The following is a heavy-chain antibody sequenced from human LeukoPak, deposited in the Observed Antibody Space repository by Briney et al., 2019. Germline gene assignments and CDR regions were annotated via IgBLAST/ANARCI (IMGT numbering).Heavy chain of an antibody. CDR3: ASPLGVGELSDGY. CDR1: GYTFTGYY. D-gene: IGHD3-10*01. Sequence: ASVKVSCKASGYTFTGYYIHWVRQAPRQGLEWMGWINPNSGGTNYAQKFQGRVTMTRDTSISTAYMELSRLRSDDTAVYYCASPLGVGELSDGYWGQGTLVTVSS. CDR2: INPNSGGT. V-gene: IGHV1-2*02. J-gene: IGHJ4*02.